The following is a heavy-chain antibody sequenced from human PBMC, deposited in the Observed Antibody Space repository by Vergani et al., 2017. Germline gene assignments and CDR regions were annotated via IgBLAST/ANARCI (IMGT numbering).Heavy chain of an antibody. CDR1: GYTLTSYA. CDR3: ARESSGWSQDLDY. Sequence: QVQLVQSGAEVKKPGASVKVSCKASGYTLTSYAMHWVRQAPGQRLEWMGWINAGNGNTKYSQKFQGRVTITRDTSASTAYMELSSLRSEDTAVYYCARESSGWSQDLDYWGQGTLVTVSS. V-gene: IGHV1-3*01. J-gene: IGHJ4*02. D-gene: IGHD6-19*01. CDR2: INAGNGNT.